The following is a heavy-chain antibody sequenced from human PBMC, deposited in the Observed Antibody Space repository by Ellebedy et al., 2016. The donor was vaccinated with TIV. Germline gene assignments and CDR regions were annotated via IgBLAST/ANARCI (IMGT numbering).Heavy chain of an antibody. Sequence: SETLSLTCAVSGGSISSGGYSWSWIRQPPGMGLEWIGYIYHSGSTYYNPSLKSRVTISVDRSKNQFSLKLSSVTAADTAVYYCARGGGYSYGLSYDYFDYWGQGTLVTVSS. V-gene: IGHV4-30-2*01. J-gene: IGHJ4*02. CDR2: IYHSGST. CDR3: ARGGGYSYGLSYDYFDY. D-gene: IGHD5-18*01. CDR1: GGSISSGGYS.